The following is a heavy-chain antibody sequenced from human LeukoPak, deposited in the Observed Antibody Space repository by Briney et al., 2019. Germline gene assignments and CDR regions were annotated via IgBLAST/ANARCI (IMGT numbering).Heavy chain of an antibody. CDR3: AKGMYSSSSDYFDY. J-gene: IGHJ4*02. Sequence: GGSLRLSCAASGFTFSNYGMYWVRQAPGKGLEWVAVIWYDGSNKDYGDSVKGRFTISRDNPKNTLYLQMNSLRAEDTAVYYCAKGMYSSSSDYFDYWGQGTLVTVSS. CDR1: GFTFSNYG. V-gene: IGHV3-33*06. D-gene: IGHD6-6*01. CDR2: IWYDGSNK.